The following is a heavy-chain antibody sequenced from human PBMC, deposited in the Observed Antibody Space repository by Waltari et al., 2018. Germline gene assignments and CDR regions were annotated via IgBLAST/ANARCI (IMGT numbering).Heavy chain of an antibody. CDR2: KKNKAENYIT. CDR3: ARDTAAALDY. D-gene: IGHD6-25*01. Sequence: EVQLVESGGGLVQPGGSVTLSCAASGFTFTNHYMNWVRQAPGRGLEWIGRKKNKAENYITDNAASVQGRFSVSRDDSRNSLFLQMNSLEAEDTAVYYCARDTAAALDYWGQGTLVTVSS. CDR1: GFTFTNHY. V-gene: IGHV3-72*01. J-gene: IGHJ4*02.